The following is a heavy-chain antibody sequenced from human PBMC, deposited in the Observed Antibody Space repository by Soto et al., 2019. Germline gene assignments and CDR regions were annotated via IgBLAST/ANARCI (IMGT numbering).Heavy chain of an antibody. J-gene: IGHJ6*02. Sequence: VRQAIGQGLAWMGWINPNSGGTNYAQKLQGWVTMTRDTSISTAYMELSTLRSDDTAVYYCAREELRFLELLIPEYGMDVWGQVSAVILSS. CDR2: INPNSGGT. CDR3: AREELRFLELLIPEYGMDV. D-gene: IGHD3-3*01. V-gene: IGHV1-2*04.